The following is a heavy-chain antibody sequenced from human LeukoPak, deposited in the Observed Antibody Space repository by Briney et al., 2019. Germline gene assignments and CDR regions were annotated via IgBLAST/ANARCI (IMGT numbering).Heavy chain of an antibody. Sequence: ASVRVSCKASGYSFTKYDINWVRQATGQGLEWMGWMNPTSGNTGYAQKFQGRLTITKGTSMNTAYMELSSLRSDDTAIYYCARGPAYRYCSGDCYHIDFWGQGTLVTVSS. J-gene: IGHJ4*02. CDR1: GYSFTKYD. CDR3: ARGPAYRYCSGDCYHIDF. V-gene: IGHV1-8*03. CDR2: MNPTSGNT. D-gene: IGHD2-21*02.